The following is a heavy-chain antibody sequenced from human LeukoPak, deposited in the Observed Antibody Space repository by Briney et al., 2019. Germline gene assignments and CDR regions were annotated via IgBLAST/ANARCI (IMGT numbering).Heavy chain of an antibody. CDR3: ARASGDYYYDSSGYFEHLQT. J-gene: IGHJ5*02. CDR1: GGTFSSYA. D-gene: IGHD3-22*01. CDR2: IIPIFGTA. Sequence: SVKVSCKASGGTFSSYAISWVRQAPGQGLEWMGGIIPIFGTANYAQKFQGRVTITADESTSTAYMELSSLRSEDTAVYYCARASGDYYYDSSGYFEHLQTWGQGTLVTVSS. V-gene: IGHV1-69*13.